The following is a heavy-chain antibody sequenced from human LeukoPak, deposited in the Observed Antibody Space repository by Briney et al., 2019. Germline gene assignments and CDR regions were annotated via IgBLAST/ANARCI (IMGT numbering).Heavy chain of an antibody. D-gene: IGHD6-19*01. Sequence: SETLSLTCTVSDGSISSGDYYWSWIRQPPGKGLEWIGYIYYSGSTYYNPSLKSRVTISVDTSKNQFSLKLSSVTAADTAVYYCARAGGSGWYLFDYWGQGTLVTVSS. CDR2: IYYSGST. J-gene: IGHJ4*02. CDR3: ARAGGSGWYLFDY. CDR1: DGSISSGDYY. V-gene: IGHV4-30-4*01.